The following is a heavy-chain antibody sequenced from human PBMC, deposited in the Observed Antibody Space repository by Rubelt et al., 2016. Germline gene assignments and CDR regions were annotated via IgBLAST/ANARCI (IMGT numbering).Heavy chain of an antibody. J-gene: IGHJ3*02. V-gene: IGHV3-11*05. D-gene: IGHD4-23*01. CDR3: ARDGNDRRVDAFGI. CDR2: ISSSSSYT. Sequence: YISSSSSYTNYADSVKGRFTISRDNAKNSLYLQMNSLRAEDTAVYYCARDGNDRRVDAFGIWGQGTMVTVSS.